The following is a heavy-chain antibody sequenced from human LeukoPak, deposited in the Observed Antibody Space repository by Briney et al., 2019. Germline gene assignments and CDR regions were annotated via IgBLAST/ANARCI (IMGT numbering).Heavy chain of an antibody. CDR2: IRYDESDK. Sequence: GGSLRLSCAASGFTFSRYGMHWVRQAPGKGLEWVACIRYDESDKKYKDSVKGRFTVSKDNSKNTVSLQMHSLRVEDTAVYFCATYYYASGNYYNYIYYWGQGALVTVSS. J-gene: IGHJ4*02. V-gene: IGHV3-30*02. CDR3: ATYYYASGNYYNYIYY. D-gene: IGHD3-10*01. CDR1: GFTFSRYG.